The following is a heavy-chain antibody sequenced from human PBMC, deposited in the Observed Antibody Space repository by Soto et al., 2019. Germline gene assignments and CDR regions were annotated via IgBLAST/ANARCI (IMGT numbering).Heavy chain of an antibody. CDR3: AESIRLLWYYMEF. CDR2: TYYRSRWYN. V-gene: IGHV6-1*01. J-gene: IGHJ6*03. D-gene: IGHD2-15*01. Sequence: SQTLSLTCVIPVDSVSSNRSAPNWNRQSPSRGLEWLGRTYYRSRWYNDYAVSVRSRITVNADTSKNQFSLHLHSVTPDDTAVYYCAESIRLLWYYMEFGDKGTSVTGSS. CDR1: VDSVSSNRSA.